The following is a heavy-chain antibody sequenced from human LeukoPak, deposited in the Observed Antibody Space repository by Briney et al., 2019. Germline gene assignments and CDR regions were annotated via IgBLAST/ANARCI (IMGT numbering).Heavy chain of an antibody. D-gene: IGHD2-8*01. J-gene: IGHJ4*02. CDR1: GGTFSSYA. Sequence: GYSVKVSCKASGGTFSSYAIIWVRQAPGQGLEWMRRIIPIFGTANYAQKSQGRVTITTDESTSTAYMELSSLRSEDTAVYYCARSGGNDIVLTGWGIWGQGTLVTVSS. CDR3: ARSGGNDIVLTGWGI. V-gene: IGHV1-69*05. CDR2: IIPIFGTA.